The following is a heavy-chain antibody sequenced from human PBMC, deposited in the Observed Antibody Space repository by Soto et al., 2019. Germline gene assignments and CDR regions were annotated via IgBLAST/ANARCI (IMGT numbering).Heavy chain of an antibody. CDR3: AREWVGRIFNYYGMHA. CDR1: VYTFTGYY. CDR2: INPNSGGT. D-gene: IGHD3-3*01. J-gene: IGHJ6*02. V-gene: IGHV1-2*02. Sequence: XSGKVCSKASVYTFTGYYMHWVRQAPGQGLEWMGWINPNSGGTNYAQKFQGRVTMTRDTSISTAYMELSRLRSDDTAVYYCAREWVGRIFNYYGMHAWPQGKTVIVSS.